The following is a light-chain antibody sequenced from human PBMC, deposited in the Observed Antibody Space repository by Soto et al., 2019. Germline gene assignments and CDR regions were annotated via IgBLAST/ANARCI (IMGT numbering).Light chain of an antibody. J-gene: IGLJ2*01. CDR2: EDI. V-gene: IGLV2-23*01. CDR3: CSYAGGTSVV. Sequence: QSVLTQPASVSGSPGQSITISCTGTSSDVGSYNLVSWYQQHPGKAPKLMIYEDIERPSGVSNRFSGSKSGNTASLTISGLQTEDKADYYCCSYAGGTSVVSGGGTKLTVL. CDR1: SSDVGSYNL.